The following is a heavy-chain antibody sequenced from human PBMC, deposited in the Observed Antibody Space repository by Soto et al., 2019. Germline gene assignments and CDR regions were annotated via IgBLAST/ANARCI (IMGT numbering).Heavy chain of an antibody. D-gene: IGHD2-15*01. Sequence: QVTLKESGPVLVKPTETLTLTCTVSGFSLSNARMGVSWIRQPPGKALAWLAHIFSNDDKSYSTSLKSRLTISKDTSKSQVVMTMTNMDPVDTATYYCARIPGGYWSGGSCPFDYWGQGTLVTVSS. V-gene: IGHV2-26*01. CDR2: IFSNDDK. J-gene: IGHJ4*02. CDR1: GFSLSNARMG. CDR3: ARIPGGYWSGGSCPFDY.